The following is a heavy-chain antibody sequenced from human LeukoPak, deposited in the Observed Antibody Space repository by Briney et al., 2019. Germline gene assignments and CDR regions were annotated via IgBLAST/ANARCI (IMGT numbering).Heavy chain of an antibody. D-gene: IGHD3-9*01. CDR1: GYTLTELS. CDR2: FDLEDGET. Sequence: GASVKVSCKVSGYTLTELSMCWVRQALGKGLGWMGGFDLEDGETIYEQKFQGRVTMTEDTSTDTAYMELNSLRAEDTAVYYCAKDLGYVDWFGGSDGMDVWGQGTTVTVSS. CDR3: AKDLGYVDWFGGSDGMDV. V-gene: IGHV1-24*01. J-gene: IGHJ6*02.